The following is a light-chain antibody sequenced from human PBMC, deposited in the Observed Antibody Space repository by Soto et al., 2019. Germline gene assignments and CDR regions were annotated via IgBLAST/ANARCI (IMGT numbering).Light chain of an antibody. V-gene: IGLV2-14*01. CDR2: EVS. J-gene: IGLJ2*01. CDR1: SSDVGGYNY. CDR3: SSYTSSSVV. Sequence: QSALTQPASVSGSPGQSITISCTGTSSDVGGYNYVSWYQQHPGKAPKLMIYEVSNRPSGVSNRFSGSKSGNTASLTISGLHAEDAADYYCSSYTSSSVVFGGGTKLTVL.